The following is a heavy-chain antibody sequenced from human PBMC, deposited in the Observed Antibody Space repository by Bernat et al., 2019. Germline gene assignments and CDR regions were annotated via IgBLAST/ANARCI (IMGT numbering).Heavy chain of an antibody. CDR2: ISAYNGNT. V-gene: IGHV1-18*04. Sequence: QVQLVQSGAELKKPGSSVKVSCKASGGTFTTYAISWVRQAPGQGLEWMGWISAYNGNTNYAQKLQGRVTMTTDTSTSTAYMELRSLRSDDTAVYYCARILMVYGTDRVYYYGMDVWGQGTTVTVSS. J-gene: IGHJ6*02. CDR3: ARILMVYGTDRVYYYGMDV. CDR1: GGTFTTYA. D-gene: IGHD2-8*01.